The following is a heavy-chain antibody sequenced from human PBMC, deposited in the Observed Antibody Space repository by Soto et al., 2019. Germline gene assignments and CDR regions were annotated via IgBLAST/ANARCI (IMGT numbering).Heavy chain of an antibody. CDR1: GFTFSDYY. J-gene: IGHJ6*02. CDR3: ARDRSAPSYGMDV. Sequence: KPGGSLRLSCAASGFTFSDYYMSWIRQAPGKGLEWVSYISSSSSYTNYADSVKGRFTISRDNAKNSLYLQMNSLRAEDTAVYYCARDRSAPSYGMDVWGQGTTVTVSS. D-gene: IGHD6-6*01. CDR2: ISSSSSYT. V-gene: IGHV3-11*06.